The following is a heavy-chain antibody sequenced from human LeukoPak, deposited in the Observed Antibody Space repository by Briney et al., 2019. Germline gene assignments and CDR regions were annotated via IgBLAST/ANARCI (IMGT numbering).Heavy chain of an antibody. CDR2: MNPNSGNT. CDR1: VYTFTSYD. D-gene: IGHD2-2*01. J-gene: IGHJ4*02. Sequence: GASVKVSCKASVYTFTSYDINWVRQATGQGLEWMGWMNPNSGNTGYAQKFQGRVTMTRNTSISTAYMELSSLRSEGTAVYYCATKGYCSSTSCPPVLDYWGQGTQVTVSS. V-gene: IGHV1-8*01. CDR3: ATKGYCSSTSCPPVLDY.